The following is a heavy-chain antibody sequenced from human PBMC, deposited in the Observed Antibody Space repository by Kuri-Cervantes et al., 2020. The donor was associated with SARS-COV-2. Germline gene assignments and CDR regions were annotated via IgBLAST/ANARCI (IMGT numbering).Heavy chain of an antibody. Sequence: ASVQVSCKVSGYTLTELCMHWVRRAPGKGLEWMGGFDPEDGETIYAQKFQDRVTMTEDTSTDTAYMQLSSLRSEDTAVYYCATSPPIEVASNWFDTWGQGTLVTVSS. CDR1: GYTLTELC. V-gene: IGHV1-24*01. CDR3: ATSPPIEVASNWFDT. CDR2: FDPEDGET. D-gene: IGHD1-26*01. J-gene: IGHJ5*02.